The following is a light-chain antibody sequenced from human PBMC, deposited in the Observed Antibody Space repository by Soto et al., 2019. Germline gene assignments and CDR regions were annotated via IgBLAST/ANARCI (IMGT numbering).Light chain of an antibody. J-gene: IGKJ2*01. Sequence: DIQMTQSPSSLSASVGDTVTITCRASQGISSSLAWYQQKAGKVPDLLIYAASTLQSGVPSHFSGSGSGTDFTLTISSLQAEDVAIYYCQQFSSPPFFPFGQGTKVEIK. V-gene: IGKV1-27*01. CDR3: QQFSSPPFFP. CDR1: QGISSS. CDR2: AAS.